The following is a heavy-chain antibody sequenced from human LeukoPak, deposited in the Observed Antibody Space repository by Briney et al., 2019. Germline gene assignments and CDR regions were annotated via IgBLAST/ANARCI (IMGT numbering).Heavy chain of an antibody. D-gene: IGHD6-13*01. J-gene: IGHJ4*02. Sequence: GGSLRLSCAASGFTFSSYSMNWVRQAPGKGLGWVSSISSSGSDIYYADSVKGRFTISRDNAKNSLFLQMNSLRAEDTAIYYCARGAGRYSSLTDYWGQGTLVTVSS. CDR2: ISSSGSDI. CDR1: GFTFSSYS. CDR3: ARGAGRYSSLTDY. V-gene: IGHV3-21*01.